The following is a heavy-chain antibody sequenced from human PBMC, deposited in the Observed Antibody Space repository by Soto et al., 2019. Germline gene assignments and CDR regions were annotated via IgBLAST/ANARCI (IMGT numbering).Heavy chain of an antibody. CDR1: GGSFSGYY. CDR2: INHSGST. V-gene: IGHV4-34*01. CDR3: ARRRYQLLHWFDP. J-gene: IGHJ5*02. D-gene: IGHD2-2*01. Sequence: SENLSLTCAVYGGSFSGYYWSWIRQPPGKGLEWIGEINHSGSTNYNPSLKSRVTISVDTSKNQFSLKLSSVTAADTAVYYCARRRYQLLHWFDPWGQGTLVTVSS.